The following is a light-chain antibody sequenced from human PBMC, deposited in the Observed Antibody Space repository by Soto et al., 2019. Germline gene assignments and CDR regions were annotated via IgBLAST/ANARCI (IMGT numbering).Light chain of an antibody. CDR3: QQYVTSSPRT. CDR1: HTISSSY. CDR2: GIS. J-gene: IGKJ1*01. V-gene: IGKV3-20*01. Sequence: ESVLTQSPGTLSLSPGERATRSCRASHTISSSYLAWYQQKPGQAPRLLMYGISRRATGIPDRFSGSGSGTDFTLTITRLEPEDFAVYYCQQYVTSSPRTFGQGTKVDIK.